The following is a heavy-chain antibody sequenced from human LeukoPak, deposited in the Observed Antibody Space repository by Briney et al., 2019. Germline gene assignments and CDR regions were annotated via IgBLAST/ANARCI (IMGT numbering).Heavy chain of an antibody. J-gene: IGHJ4*02. V-gene: IGHV1-18*01. Sequence: ASVKVSCKASGYTFTSYGISWVRQAPGQGLEWMGWISAYNGNTNYAQKLQGRVTMTTDTSTSTAYMELRSLRSDDTAVYYCARDLYSSGYYPLDAYFDYWGQGTLVTVSS. D-gene: IGHD3-22*01. CDR2: ISAYNGNT. CDR1: GYTFTSYG. CDR3: ARDLYSSGYYPLDAYFDY.